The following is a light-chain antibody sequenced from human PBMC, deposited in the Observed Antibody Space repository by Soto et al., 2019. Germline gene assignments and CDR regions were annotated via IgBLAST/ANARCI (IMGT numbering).Light chain of an antibody. CDR2: GIS. J-gene: IGKJ5*01. Sequence: EIVLTQSPGTLSLSPGERATLSCRASQTISSNYFAWYQQKPGQAPRLLIYGISTRATGIPDRFSGSGSGTDFTLTISRLEPEDFAVYYCQQRNIWPPVTFGQGTRLEIK. CDR3: QQRNIWPPVT. CDR1: QTISSNY. V-gene: IGKV3D-20*02.